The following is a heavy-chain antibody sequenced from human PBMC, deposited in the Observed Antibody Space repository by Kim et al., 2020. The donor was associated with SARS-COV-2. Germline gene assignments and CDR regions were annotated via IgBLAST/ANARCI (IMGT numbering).Heavy chain of an antibody. CDR1: GSSISSGYY. Sequence: SETLSLTCTVSGSSISSGYYWGWIRQPPGKGLEWIGSIYHSGSTYYNPSLKSRVTISVDTSKNQFSLKLSSVTAADTAVDYCAREPIAVAGTSWFDPWGQGTLVTVSS. J-gene: IGHJ5*02. CDR3: AREPIAVAGTSWFDP. CDR2: IYHSGST. V-gene: IGHV4-38-2*02. D-gene: IGHD6-19*01.